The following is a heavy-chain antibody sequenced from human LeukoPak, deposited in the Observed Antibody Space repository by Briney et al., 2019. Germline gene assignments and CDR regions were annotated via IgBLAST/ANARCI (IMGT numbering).Heavy chain of an antibody. Sequence: GGSLRLSCSASGFTFSSYTMHWVRQAPGKGLEYVSAIGSNGGSTYYADSVKGRFTISRDNSKNTLYPQMSSLRPEDTAVYYCVKASSGWYVVVDYWGQGTLVTVSS. CDR1: GFTFSSYT. CDR2: IGSNGGST. D-gene: IGHD6-19*01. J-gene: IGHJ4*02. CDR3: VKASSGWYVVVDY. V-gene: IGHV3-64D*09.